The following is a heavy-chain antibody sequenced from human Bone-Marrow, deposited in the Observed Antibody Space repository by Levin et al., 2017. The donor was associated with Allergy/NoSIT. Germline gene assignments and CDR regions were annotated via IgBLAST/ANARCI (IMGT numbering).Heavy chain of an antibody. J-gene: IGHJ4*02. CDR3: ARGLYDSLYYPPAY. V-gene: IGHV4-59*01. Sequence: SPTLSLPCSVSGSSIRCCYWSWLRQSPGKGLEWIGYIYYSGSTNYNPSLRSRVTMSVDTSKNQLSLKLSSVTAADTAIYYCARGLYDSLYYPPAYWGQGTLVTVSS. CDR1: GSSIRCCY. CDR2: IYYSGST. D-gene: IGHD3-22*01.